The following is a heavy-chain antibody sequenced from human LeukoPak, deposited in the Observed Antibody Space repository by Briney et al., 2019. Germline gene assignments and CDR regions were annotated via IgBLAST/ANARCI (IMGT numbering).Heavy chain of an antibody. V-gene: IGHV3-48*04. CDR1: GITFREHS. J-gene: IGHJ4*02. CDR2: ISHTGDPT. D-gene: IGHD1-26*01. Sequence: GGSLRLSCVASGITFREHSMNWVRQAPGKGLEWLTYISHTGDPTYYADSVKGRFTISRDNAGNSLYLQINSLRVDDTAVYYCAKGTVGAKYWGQGTLVIVSS. CDR3: AKGTVGAKY.